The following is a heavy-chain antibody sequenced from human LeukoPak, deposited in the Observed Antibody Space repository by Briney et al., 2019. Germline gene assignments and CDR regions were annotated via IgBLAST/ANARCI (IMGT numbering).Heavy chain of an antibody. J-gene: IGHJ4*02. CDR2: ISGSGGST. CDR1: GFTFSSYA. V-gene: IGHV3-23*01. Sequence: QTGGSLRLSCAASGFTFSSYAMSWVRQAPGKGLEWVSAISGSGGSTYYADSVKGRFTISRVNSKNTLYLQMNSLRAEDTAVYYCAKDGIAARPTYYFDYWGQGTLVTVSS. CDR3: AKDGIAARPTYYFDY. D-gene: IGHD6-6*01.